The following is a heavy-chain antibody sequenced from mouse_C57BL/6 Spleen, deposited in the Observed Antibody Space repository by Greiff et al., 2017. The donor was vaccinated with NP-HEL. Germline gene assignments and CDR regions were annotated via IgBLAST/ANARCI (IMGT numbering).Heavy chain of an antibody. CDR1: GFTFSDYY. D-gene: IGHD1-1*01. V-gene: IGHV5-12*01. CDR3: ARSIYYYGSSYDYAMDY. Sequence: EVMLVESGGGLVQPGGSLKLSCAASGFTFSDYYMYWVRQTPEKRLEWVAYISNGGGSTYYPDTVKGRFTISRDNAKNTLYLQMSRLKSEDTAMYYCARSIYYYGSSYDYAMDYWGQGTSVTVSS. J-gene: IGHJ4*01. CDR2: ISNGGGST.